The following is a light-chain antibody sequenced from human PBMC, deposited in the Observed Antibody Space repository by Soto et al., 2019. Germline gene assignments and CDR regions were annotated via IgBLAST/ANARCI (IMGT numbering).Light chain of an antibody. J-gene: IGKJ1*01. V-gene: IGKV4-1*01. CDR1: QSVLYSSSNKNY. CDR2: WAS. Sequence: DIVMTQSPDSLAVSLGERATINCKSSQSVLYSSSNKNYLAWYQQKAGQPPKLLIYWASTRESGVPDRFSGSGSGTDFTLTISSLQAEDVAVYYCQQYYSTPRTFGQGTKVDIK. CDR3: QQYYSTPRT.